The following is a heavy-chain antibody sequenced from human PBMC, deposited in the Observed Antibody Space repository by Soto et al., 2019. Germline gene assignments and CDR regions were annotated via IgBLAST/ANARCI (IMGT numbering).Heavy chain of an antibody. J-gene: IGHJ4*02. Sequence: EVQLVESGGGLVQPGGSLRLSCAASGFTFSSYWMHWVRQAPGKGLVWVSRINSDGSSTSYADSVKGRFTISRDNAKNKKYMQMNSLRAEDTAVYYCVRTSMVVAAATREDYWGQGTLGTVSS. D-gene: IGHD2-15*01. V-gene: IGHV3-74*01. CDR2: INSDGSST. CDR1: GFTFSSYW. CDR3: VRTSMVVAAATREDY.